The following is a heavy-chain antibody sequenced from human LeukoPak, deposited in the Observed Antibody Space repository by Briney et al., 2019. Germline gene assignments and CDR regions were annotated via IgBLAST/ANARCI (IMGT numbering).Heavy chain of an antibody. D-gene: IGHD3-3*01. CDR1: GFTFSSYG. CDR3: AKDRFGDGYTGLFDY. Sequence: GGSLRLSCAASGFTFSSYGMHWVRQAPGKGLEWVAVISYDGSNKYYADSVKGRFPISRDNSKNTLYLQMNSLRAEDTAVYYCAKDRFGDGYTGLFDYWGQGTLVTVSS. J-gene: IGHJ4*02. CDR2: ISYDGSNK. V-gene: IGHV3-30*18.